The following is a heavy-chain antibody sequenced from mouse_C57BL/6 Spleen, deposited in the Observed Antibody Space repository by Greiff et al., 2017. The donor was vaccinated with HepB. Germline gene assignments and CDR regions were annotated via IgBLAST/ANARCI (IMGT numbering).Heavy chain of an antibody. Sequence: VQLQQSGPELVKPGASVKISCKASGYAFSSSWMNWVKQRPGKGLEWIGRIYPGDGDTNYNGKFKGKATLTADKSSSTAYMQLSSLTSEDSAVYCCARVYLYWYFDVWGTGTTVTVSS. CDR1: GYAFSSSW. CDR2: IYPGDGDT. CDR3: ARVYLYWYFDV. J-gene: IGHJ1*03. V-gene: IGHV1-82*01.